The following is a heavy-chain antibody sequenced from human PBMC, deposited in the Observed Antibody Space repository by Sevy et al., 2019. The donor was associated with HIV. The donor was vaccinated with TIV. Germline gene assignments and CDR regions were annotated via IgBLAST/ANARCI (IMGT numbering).Heavy chain of an antibody. CDR1: GVSFSDYY. V-gene: IGHV4-34*01. CDR2: VSQSGSA. Sequence: SETLCLTCAVSGVSFSDYYWAWIRQPPGKGLEWIGEVSQSGSANYNPSLRSRVIMSLDTSNNHFSLKLTSVTAADTAVYYCARGPLFSPEYCSGGTCPTIDYWSQGTLVTVSS. CDR3: ARGPLFSPEYCSGGTCPTIDY. J-gene: IGHJ4*02. D-gene: IGHD2-15*01.